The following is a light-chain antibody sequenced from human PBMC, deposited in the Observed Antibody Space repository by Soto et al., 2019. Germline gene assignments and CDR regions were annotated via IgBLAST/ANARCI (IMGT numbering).Light chain of an antibody. Sequence: DIQMTQSPSTLSGSVGDRVTITCRASQTISSWLAWYQQKPGKAPKLLIYKASTLKSGVPSRFSGSGSGTEFTLTINILRPEDFAIYYCLQHDSFPRTFGQGTKLEIK. CDR2: KAS. CDR3: LQHDSFPRT. CDR1: QTISSW. J-gene: IGKJ1*01. V-gene: IGKV1-5*03.